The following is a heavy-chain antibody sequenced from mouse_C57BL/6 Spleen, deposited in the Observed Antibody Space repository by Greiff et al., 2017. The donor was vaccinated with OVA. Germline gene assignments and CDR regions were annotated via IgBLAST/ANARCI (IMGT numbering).Heavy chain of an antibody. CDR1: GFTFSSYA. CDR3: ARVYDYAPFDY. CDR2: ISDGGSYT. V-gene: IGHV5-4*01. D-gene: IGHD2-4*01. J-gene: IGHJ2*01. Sequence: EVQVVESGGGLVKPGGSLKLSCAASGFTFSSYAMSWVRQTPEKRLEWVATISDGGSYTYYPDNVKGRFTISRDNAKNNLYLQMSHLKSEDTAMYYCARVYDYAPFDYWGQGTTLTVSS.